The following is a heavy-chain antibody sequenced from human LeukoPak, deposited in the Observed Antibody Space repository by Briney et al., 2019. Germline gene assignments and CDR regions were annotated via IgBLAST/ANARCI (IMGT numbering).Heavy chain of an antibody. D-gene: IGHD2-2*01. V-gene: IGHV4-39*07. Sequence: PSETLSLTCTVSGGSIDNSAHYWVWLRQPPEKGLEWIGSISHIGSAYYNPSLRSRVTISVDTSKNQFSLKLTSVTAADTAVYYCARTTEDCSSTSCYQYWFDPWGQGTLVTVSS. CDR2: ISHIGSA. J-gene: IGHJ5*02. CDR3: ARTTEDCSSTSCYQYWFDP. CDR1: GGSIDNSAHY.